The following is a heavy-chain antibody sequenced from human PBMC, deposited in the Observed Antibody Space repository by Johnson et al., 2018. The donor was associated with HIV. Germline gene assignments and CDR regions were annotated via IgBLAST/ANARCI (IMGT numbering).Heavy chain of an antibody. CDR1: GFTFSSYW. CDR3: ARERGISGGFDF. Sequence: VQLVESGGGVVQPGRSLRLSCAASGFTFSSYWMSWVRQAPGKGLEWVSIIYSGGSTYYADSVKGRFTISRDNSKNTLYLQMNSLRVEDTAVYYCARERGISGGFDFWGQGTRVSVSS. D-gene: IGHD2-15*01. CDR2: IYSGGST. J-gene: IGHJ3*01. V-gene: IGHV3-66*01.